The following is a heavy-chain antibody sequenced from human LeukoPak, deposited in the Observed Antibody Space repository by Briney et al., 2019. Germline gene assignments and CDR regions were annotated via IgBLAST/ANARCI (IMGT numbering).Heavy chain of an antibody. D-gene: IGHD3-10*01. CDR2: ISGSGGST. CDR1: GFTFSSYA. Sequence: GGSLRLSCAASGFTFSSYAMSWVRQAPGKGLEWVSGISGSGGSTYYADSVKGRFTISRDNSKNTLYLQMNSLRAEDTAVYYCAQGGRDYFYMHVWGKGTTVTVSS. V-gene: IGHV3-23*01. J-gene: IGHJ6*03. CDR3: AQGGRDYFYMHV.